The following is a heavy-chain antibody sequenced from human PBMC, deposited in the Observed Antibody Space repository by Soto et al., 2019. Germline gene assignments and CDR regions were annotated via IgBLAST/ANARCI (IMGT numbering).Heavy chain of an antibody. Sequence: SETLSLTCTVSGGSISSSSYYWGWIRQPPGKGLEWVGSIYYSGSTYYNPSLRSRVTISVDTSKNQFSLKLSSVTAADTAVYYCARQLKTDTAMVTDWYFDLWGRGTLVTVSS. J-gene: IGHJ2*01. D-gene: IGHD5-18*01. CDR1: GGSISSSSYY. V-gene: IGHV4-39*01. CDR2: IYYSGST. CDR3: ARQLKTDTAMVTDWYFDL.